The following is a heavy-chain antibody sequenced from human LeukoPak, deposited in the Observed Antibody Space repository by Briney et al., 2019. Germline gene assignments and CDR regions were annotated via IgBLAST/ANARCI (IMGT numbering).Heavy chain of an antibody. Sequence: ASVKVSCKASGYTFTGYYVHWVRQAPGQGLEWMGRINPNSGDTNYAQKFQGRVTMTRDTSISTAYMELSRLRSDDTAVYYCARDYCGGDCFPDYWGQGTLVTVSS. CDR3: ARDYCGGDCFPDY. J-gene: IGHJ4*02. CDR1: GYTFTGYY. V-gene: IGHV1-2*06. D-gene: IGHD2-21*02. CDR2: INPNSGDT.